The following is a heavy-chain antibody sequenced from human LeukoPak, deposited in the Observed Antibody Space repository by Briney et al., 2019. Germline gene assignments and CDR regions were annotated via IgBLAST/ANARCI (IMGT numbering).Heavy chain of an antibody. CDR2: INHSGST. CDR1: GGSFSGYY. V-gene: IGHV4-34*01. J-gene: IGHJ6*02. Sequence: SETLSLTCAVYGGSFSGYYWSWIRQPPGKGLEWIGEINHSGSTNYNPSLKSRVTISVDTSKNQFSLKLSSVTAADTAVYYCARNELISSNYYYYGMDVWGQGTTVTVSS. CDR3: ARNELISSNYYYYGMDV.